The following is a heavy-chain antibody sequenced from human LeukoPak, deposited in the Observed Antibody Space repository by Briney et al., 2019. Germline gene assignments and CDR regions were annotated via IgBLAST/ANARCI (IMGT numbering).Heavy chain of an antibody. D-gene: IGHD7-27*01. Sequence: GASVRVSCKASGYTFTSYGINWVRQATGQGLEWMGWMKSNNGHTGYAQKFQGRVTMTRDTSISTAYMELSSLTFEDTAVYYCARGPPNWGMVGYWGQGTLVTVSS. V-gene: IGHV1-8*02. CDR2: MKSNNGHT. CDR1: GYTFTSYG. CDR3: ARGPPNWGMVGY. J-gene: IGHJ4*02.